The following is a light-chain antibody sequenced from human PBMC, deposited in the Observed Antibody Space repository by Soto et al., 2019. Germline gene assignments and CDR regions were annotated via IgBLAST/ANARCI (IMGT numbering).Light chain of an antibody. CDR2: KAS. Sequence: DIQMTQSPSTLSASIGDRVTITCRASQSINTWLAWYQQKPGKAPKLLIYKASTLESGVPSRFSGSGSGTEFTLTIGCLQLDDFATYYCQHYNSYSEFTFGHGTKGAI. CDR1: QSINTW. J-gene: IGKJ3*01. V-gene: IGKV1-5*03. CDR3: QHYNSYSEFT.